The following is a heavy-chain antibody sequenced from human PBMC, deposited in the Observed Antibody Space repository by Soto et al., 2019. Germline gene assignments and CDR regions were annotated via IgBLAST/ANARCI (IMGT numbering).Heavy chain of an antibody. Sequence: SETLSLTCAVYGGSFSGYYWSWIRQPPGKGLEWIGEINHSGSTNYNPSLKSRVTISVDTSKYQFSLKLSSVTAADTAVYYCARISGYYYGSGFYYYYYMDVWGKGTTVTVSS. CDR1: GGSFSGYY. CDR3: ARISGYYYGSGFYYYYYMDV. J-gene: IGHJ6*03. V-gene: IGHV4-34*01. CDR2: INHSGST. D-gene: IGHD3-10*01.